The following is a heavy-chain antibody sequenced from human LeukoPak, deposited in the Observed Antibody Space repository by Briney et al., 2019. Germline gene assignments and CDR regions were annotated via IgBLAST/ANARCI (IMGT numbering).Heavy chain of an antibody. CDR1: GFTFSSYA. CDR3: ARDLGTRRDY. V-gene: IGHV3-30*04. D-gene: IGHD7-27*01. J-gene: IGHJ4*02. Sequence: GRSLRPSCAASGFTFSSYAMHWVRQAPGKGLEWVAVISYDGSNKYYADSVKGRFTISRDNSKNTLYLQMNSLRAEDTAVYYCARDLGTRRDYWGQGTLVTVSS. CDR2: ISYDGSNK.